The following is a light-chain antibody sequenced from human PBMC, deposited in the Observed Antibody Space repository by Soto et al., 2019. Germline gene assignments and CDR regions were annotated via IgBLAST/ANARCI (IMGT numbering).Light chain of an antibody. Sequence: QSVLTQSSSASASLGSSVKLTCTLSSGHSSYIIAWHQQQPGKAPRYLMKLEGSGSYNKGSGVPDRFSGSSSGADRYLTISNLQSEDEADYYCETWDRSLVVFGGGTKLTVL. V-gene: IGLV4-60*03. J-gene: IGLJ2*01. CDR1: SGHSSYI. CDR3: ETWDRSLVV. CDR2: LEGSGSY.